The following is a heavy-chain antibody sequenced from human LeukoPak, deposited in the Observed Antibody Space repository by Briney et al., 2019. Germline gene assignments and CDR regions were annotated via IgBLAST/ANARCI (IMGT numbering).Heavy chain of an antibody. Sequence: GGSLRLSCAASGFTFSSYWMHWVRQAPGKGLLWVSRINIDGRSTSYAPSVTGRFTMSRDNAKNTAYLQMNSLRAEDTAVYYCVRDVWGDRDGFFEYWGQGTLVTVSA. CDR1: GFTFSSYW. J-gene: IGHJ4*02. D-gene: IGHD3-16*01. CDR3: VRDVWGDRDGFFEY. V-gene: IGHV3-74*01. CDR2: INIDGRST.